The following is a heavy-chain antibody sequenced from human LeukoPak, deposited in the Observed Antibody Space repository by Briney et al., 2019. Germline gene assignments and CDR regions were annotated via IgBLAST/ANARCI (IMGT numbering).Heavy chain of an antibody. CDR1: GFTFDDYA. CDR2: ISWNIISI. V-gene: IGHV3-9*01. Sequence: GGSLRLSCAASGFTFDDYAMHWVRQAPGKGLEWVSGISWNIISIGYADSVNGRFTISRDNAKKSLYLQMNSLRAEDTALYYCAKRSSGYYDSFDIWGQGTMVTVSS. J-gene: IGHJ3*02. CDR3: AKRSSGYYDSFDI. D-gene: IGHD3-22*01.